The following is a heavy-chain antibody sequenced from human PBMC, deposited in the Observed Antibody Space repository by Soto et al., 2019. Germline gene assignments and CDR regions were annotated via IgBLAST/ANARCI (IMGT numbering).Heavy chain of an antibody. V-gene: IGHV4-59*11. J-gene: IGHJ4*02. D-gene: IGHD3-10*01. CDR1: GASISSHY. CDR3: VSRQYVGSWNFIDY. Sequence: SETLPLTCTVSGASISSHYWSWIRQPPGKGLEFIGYIYYSGSTSYNPSLKSRVTTSIDTSKNHFSLKLSSVTAADTAVYYCVSRQYVGSWNFIDYWGQGTLGT. CDR2: IYYSGST.